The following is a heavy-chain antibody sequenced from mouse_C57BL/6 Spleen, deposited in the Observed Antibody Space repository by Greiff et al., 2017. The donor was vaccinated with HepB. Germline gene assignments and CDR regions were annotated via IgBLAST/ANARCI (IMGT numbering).Heavy chain of an antibody. CDR2: IWSGGST. CDR3: AREEYYGSVYFDV. D-gene: IGHD1-1*01. J-gene: IGHJ1*03. Sequence: VQLQQSGPGLVQPSQSLSITCTVSGFSLTSYGVHWVRQSPGKGLEWLGVIWSGGSTDYNAAFISRLSISKDNSKSQVFFKMNSLQADDTAIYYCAREEYYGSVYFDVWGTGTTVTVSS. V-gene: IGHV2-2*01. CDR1: GFSLTSYG.